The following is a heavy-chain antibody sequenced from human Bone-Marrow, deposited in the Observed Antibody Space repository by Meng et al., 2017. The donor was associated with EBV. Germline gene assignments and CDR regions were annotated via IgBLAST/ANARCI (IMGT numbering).Heavy chain of an antibody. J-gene: IGHJ5*02. V-gene: IGHV4-61*01. CDR3: ARGSIVGVNWFDP. D-gene: IGHD2-21*01. Sequence: QAQLVESFPCYVKPSQTLSLTCIVAGCSVSSGSYYWSWTRQPLGKGLEWIGYIYYSGSTNYNPSLKSRVTISVDTSKNQFSLKLGSVTAADTAVYYCARGSIVGVNWFDPWGQGTLVTVSS. CDR2: IYYSGST. CDR1: GCSVSSGSYY.